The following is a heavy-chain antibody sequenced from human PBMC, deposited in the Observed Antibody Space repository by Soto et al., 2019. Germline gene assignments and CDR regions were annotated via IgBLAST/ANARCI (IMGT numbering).Heavy chain of an antibody. D-gene: IGHD3-3*01. CDR1: GYSFSSYS. V-gene: IGHV5-51*01. CDR3: ARHTTIFGEIVIEA. CDR2: IFPGASDT. J-gene: IGHJ5*02. Sequence: PGESLKISCKGSGYSFSSYSIGWVRQMPGKGLEWMGVIFPGASDTRYSPSFQGQVTISADKSISTAYLQWSSLRASDTAMYYCARHTTIFGEIVIEAWGQGTLVTVSS.